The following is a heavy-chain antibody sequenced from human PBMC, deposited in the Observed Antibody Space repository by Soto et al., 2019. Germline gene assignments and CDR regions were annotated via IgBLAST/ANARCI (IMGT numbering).Heavy chain of an antibody. J-gene: IGHJ4*02. CDR2: ISGSGGST. V-gene: IGHV3-23*01. CDR3: AKVWGYYDSSGSAGYFDY. D-gene: IGHD3-22*01. Sequence: EVQLLESGGGLVQPGGSVRLSCAASGFTFSSYAMSWVRQAPGKGLEWVSAISGSGGSTYYADSVKGRFTISRDNSKNTLYLQMNSLRAEDTAVYYCAKVWGYYDSSGSAGYFDYWGQGTLVTVSS. CDR1: GFTFSSYA.